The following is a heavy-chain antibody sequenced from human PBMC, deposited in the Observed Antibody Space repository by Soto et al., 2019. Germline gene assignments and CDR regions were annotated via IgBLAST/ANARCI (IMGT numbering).Heavy chain of an antibody. J-gene: IGHJ5*02. CDR2: FDPEDGET. Sequence: GASVKVSCKVSGYTLTELSMHWVRQAPGKGLEWMGGFDPEDGETIYAQKFQGRVTMTEDTSTDTAYMELSSLRSEDTAVYYCATDPCSGGSCYSSWFDPWGQGTLVTVSS. D-gene: IGHD2-15*01. CDR3: ATDPCSGGSCYSSWFDP. CDR1: GYTLTELS. V-gene: IGHV1-24*01.